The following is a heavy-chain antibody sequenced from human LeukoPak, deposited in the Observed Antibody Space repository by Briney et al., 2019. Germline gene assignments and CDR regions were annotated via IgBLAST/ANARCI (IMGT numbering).Heavy chain of an antibody. V-gene: IGHV1-2*02. CDR1: GYTFTGYY. CDR3: VRTDIVVVVAAPFDAFDI. Sequence: GASVKVSCKASGYTFTGYYMHWVRQAPGQGLEWMGWINPNSGATKYAQKFQGRVTMTRDTSISTAYMELSRLRSDDTAVYYCVRTDIVVVVAAPFDAFDIWGQGTMVTVSS. D-gene: IGHD2-15*01. CDR2: INPNSGAT. J-gene: IGHJ3*02.